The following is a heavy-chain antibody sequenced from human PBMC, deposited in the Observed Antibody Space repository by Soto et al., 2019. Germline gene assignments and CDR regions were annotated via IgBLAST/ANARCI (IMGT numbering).Heavy chain of an antibody. V-gene: IGHV3-30*18. CDR1: GFTFSSYG. J-gene: IGHJ6*03. CDR2: ISYDGSNK. Sequence: GGSLRLSCAASGFTFSSYGMHWVRQAPGKGLEWVAVISYDGSNKYYVDSVKGRLTISRDNSKNTLYLQMNSLRAEDTAVYYCAKCEGPYERGDYCMDVWGKGTTVTVSS. CDR3: AKCEGPYERGDYCMDV. D-gene: IGHD5-12*01.